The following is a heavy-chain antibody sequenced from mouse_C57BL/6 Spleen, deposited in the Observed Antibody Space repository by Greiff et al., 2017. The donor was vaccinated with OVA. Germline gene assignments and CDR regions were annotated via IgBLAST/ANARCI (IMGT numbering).Heavy chain of an antibody. CDR3: ARSTVVATEYFDV. Sequence: VQLKQSGAELVKPGASVKLSCTASGFNIKDYYMHWVKQRTEQGLEWIGRIAPEDGETKYAPKFQGKATITADTSSNTAYLQLSSLTSDDTAVYYCARSTVVATEYFDVWGTGTTVTVSS. D-gene: IGHD1-1*01. CDR2: IAPEDGET. CDR1: GFNIKDYY. V-gene: IGHV14-2*01. J-gene: IGHJ1*03.